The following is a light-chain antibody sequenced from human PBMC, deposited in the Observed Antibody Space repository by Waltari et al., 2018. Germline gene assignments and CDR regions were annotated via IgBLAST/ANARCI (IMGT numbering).Light chain of an antibody. J-gene: IGLJ1*01. CDR1: PGPFPRRHF. CDR3: LLAYGTTYI. V-gene: IGLV7-46*01. CDR2: DTN. Sequence: QPVVTQEPSLPVSPAGTVTLTSVSSPGPFPRRHFAYWFQQRPGQAPKPLVFDTNYRHPWTPALFSASLLGGKAALTLSGAQPEDEAEYFCLLAYGTTYIFGGGTEVTVL.